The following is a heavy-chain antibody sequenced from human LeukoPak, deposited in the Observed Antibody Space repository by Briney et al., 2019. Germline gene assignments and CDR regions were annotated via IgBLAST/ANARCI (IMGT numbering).Heavy chain of an antibody. CDR1: GYTFTGYY. D-gene: IGHD3-22*01. CDR3: ARGRVYDSSGYYFFDY. J-gene: IGHJ4*02. Sequence: ASVKVSCKASGYTFTGYYMHWVRQAPGQGLEWMGWINPNSGGTNYAQKFQGRVTMTRDTSISTAYMELSRLRSDDTAVYYCARGRVYDSSGYYFFDYWGQETLVTVSS. CDR2: INPNSGGT. V-gene: IGHV1-2*02.